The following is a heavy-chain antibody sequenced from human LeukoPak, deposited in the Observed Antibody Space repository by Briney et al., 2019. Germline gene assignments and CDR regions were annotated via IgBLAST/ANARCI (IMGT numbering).Heavy chain of an antibody. V-gene: IGHV3-23*01. J-gene: IGHJ4*02. D-gene: IGHD5-12*01. CDR3: AKFPNVYVIVATNMAFDY. CDR1: GFTFSSYA. Sequence: PGGSLRLSCAASGFTFSSYAMSWVRQAPGKGLEWVSAISGSGGSTYYADSVKGRFTISRDNSKNTLYLQMNSLRAEDTAVYYCAKFPNVYVIVATNMAFDYWGQGTLVTVSS. CDR2: ISGSGGST.